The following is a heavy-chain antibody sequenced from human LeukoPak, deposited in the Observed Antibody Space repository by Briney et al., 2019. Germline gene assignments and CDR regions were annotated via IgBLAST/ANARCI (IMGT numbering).Heavy chain of an antibody. Sequence: GGSLTLSCAAAGFTFSSYEINWGRQAAGKGLEWVSYISSSGSTRYYAYSVKARFTISRDNDKKSLYLEMNSLRAEDTAVYYCARALKELRRRIGGTTTFEYSYYMDVWGKGTTVIISS. CDR1: GFTFSSYE. D-gene: IGHD1-26*01. CDR2: ISSSGSTR. V-gene: IGHV3-48*03. CDR3: ARALKELRRRIGGTTTFEYSYYMDV. J-gene: IGHJ6*03.